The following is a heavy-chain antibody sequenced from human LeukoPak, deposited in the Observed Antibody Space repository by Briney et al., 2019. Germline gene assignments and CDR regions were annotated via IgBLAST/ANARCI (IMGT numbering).Heavy chain of an antibody. D-gene: IGHD1-1*01. V-gene: IGHV1-24*01. J-gene: IGHJ3*02. CDR2: FDPEDGET. CDR3: ATERGDNWNDYDAFDI. Sequence: ASVKASCKVSGYTLTELSMHWVRQAPGKGLEWMGGFDPEDGETIYAQKFQGRVTMTEDTSTDTAYMELSSLRSEDTAVYYCATERGDNWNDYDAFDIWGQGTMVTVSS. CDR1: GYTLTELS.